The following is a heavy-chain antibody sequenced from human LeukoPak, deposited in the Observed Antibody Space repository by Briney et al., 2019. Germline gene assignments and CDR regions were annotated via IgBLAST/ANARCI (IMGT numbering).Heavy chain of an antibody. D-gene: IGHD3-9*01. V-gene: IGHV3-30*18. Sequence: GGSLRLSCAASGFTFSSYGMHWVRQAPGRGLEWVAVISYDGSNKYYADSVKGRFTISRDNSKNTLYLQMNSLRAEDTAVYYCAKGRYFDWLPPFDYWGQGTLVTVSS. J-gene: IGHJ4*02. CDR3: AKGRYFDWLPPFDY. CDR1: GFTFSSYG. CDR2: ISYDGSNK.